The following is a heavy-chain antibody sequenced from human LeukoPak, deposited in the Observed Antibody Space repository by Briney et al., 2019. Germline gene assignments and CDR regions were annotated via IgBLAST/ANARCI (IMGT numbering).Heavy chain of an antibody. CDR1: GGSISSGDYY. D-gene: IGHD3-10*01. V-gene: IGHV4-30-4*08. J-gene: IGHJ3*01. CDR3: AREYGITMVRGVIPEGIAFDL. CDR2: IYYSGST. Sequence: SETLSLTCTVSGGSISSGDYYWSWIRQPPGKGLEWIGYIYYSGSTYYNPSLKSRVTISVDTSKNQFSLKLSSVTAADTAVYYCAREYGITMVRGVIPEGIAFDLWGQGTMVTVSS.